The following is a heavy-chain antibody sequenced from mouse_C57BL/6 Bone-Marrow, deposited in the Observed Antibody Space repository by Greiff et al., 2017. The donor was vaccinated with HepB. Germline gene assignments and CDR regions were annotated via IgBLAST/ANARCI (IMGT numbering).Heavy chain of an antibody. CDR1: GYTFTDYN. J-gene: IGHJ4*01. Sequence: EVQLQQSGPELVKPGASVKIPCKASGYTFTDYNMDWVKQSHGKSLEWIGDINPNNGGTINNQKFKGKATLTVDKSSSTAYMELRSLTSEDTAVYYCARSTVVDYYAMDYWGQGTSVTVSS. CDR2: INPNNGGT. V-gene: IGHV1-18*01. CDR3: ARSTVVDYYAMDY. D-gene: IGHD1-1*01.